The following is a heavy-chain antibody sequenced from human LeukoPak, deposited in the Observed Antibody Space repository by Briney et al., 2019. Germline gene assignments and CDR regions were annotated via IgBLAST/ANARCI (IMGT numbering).Heavy chain of an antibody. CDR2: INGNDGRT. D-gene: IGHD3-10*01. V-gene: IGHV3-23*01. CDR3: AKDRKSKGTYYYDMDV. J-gene: IGHJ6*02. Sequence: GGSLRLSCTASGFTFSSYAMSWVRQAPGGGLEWVSAINGNDGRTYYADSVKGRFTVSRDNLKNTLCLQMDSLSAEDTAVYFCAKDRKSKGTYYYDMDVWGQGTTVTVSS. CDR1: GFTFSSYA.